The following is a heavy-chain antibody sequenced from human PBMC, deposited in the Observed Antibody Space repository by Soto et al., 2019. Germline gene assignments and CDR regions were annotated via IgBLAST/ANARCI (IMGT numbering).Heavy chain of an antibody. CDR2: ISKDGSHS. CDR3: ARGTDDADLGNADYFHP. V-gene: IGHV3-30*03. D-gene: IGHD4-17*01. J-gene: IGHJ1*01. CDR1: GFNFRTYG. Sequence: ESGGGVVQPGRSLRLSCAASGFNFRTYGIHWVRQAPGKGLEWVALISKDGSHSYYAHSVKGRFTTARDNSQNKAFLQVNSLRADDTAVYFCARGTDDADLGNADYFHPWGQGTLVTVSS.